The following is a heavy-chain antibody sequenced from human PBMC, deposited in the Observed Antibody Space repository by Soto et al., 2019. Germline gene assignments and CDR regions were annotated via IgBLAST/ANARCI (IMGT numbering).Heavy chain of an antibody. Sequence: PGGSLRLSCAASGFTFSTYWMDWVRQTPGKGLEWVANINQDGSEKNYVDSVKGRFTIYRDNAKNSLYLQMSSLTAEDSALYYCSRSLNSWGKGPLVTVSS. CDR3: SRSLNS. V-gene: IGHV3-7*01. CDR1: GFTFSTYW. CDR2: INQDGSEK. J-gene: IGHJ4*02.